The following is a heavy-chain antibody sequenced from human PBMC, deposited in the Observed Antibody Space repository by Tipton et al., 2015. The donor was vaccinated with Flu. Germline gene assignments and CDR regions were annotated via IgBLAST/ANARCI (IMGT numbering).Heavy chain of an antibody. CDR3: VRFSGGGDRAASDI. CDR2: IDPKNGGT. D-gene: IGHD4-17*01. J-gene: IGHJ3*02. Sequence: QSGPEVKKPGASVNVSCKASGYIFSRFYIHWVRQAPGQGLEWLGVIDPKNGGTTYAERLQGRVTVTTDTSTSTVYMDLRSLRSEDTAVYYCVRFSGGGDRAASDIWGQGTMVSVSS. V-gene: IGHV1-46*04. CDR1: GYIFSRFY.